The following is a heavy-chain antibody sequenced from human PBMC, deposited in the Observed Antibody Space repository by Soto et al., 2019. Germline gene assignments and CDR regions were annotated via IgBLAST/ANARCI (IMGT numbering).Heavy chain of an antibody. D-gene: IGHD2-2*01. J-gene: IGHJ6*02. CDR2: IWYDGSHK. CDR1: GFTFSTYG. V-gene: IGHV3-33*01. CDR3: ARGGSTWTYYYYYAMDV. Sequence: QVHLVESGGGVVQPGRSLRLSCAASGFTFSTYGMHWVRQAPGKGLEWVAVIWYDGSHKYYMDSVKGRFTISRDNSKNTLYLQMNSLRAADTAVYYCARGGSTWTYYYYYAMDVWGQGTTVTVSS.